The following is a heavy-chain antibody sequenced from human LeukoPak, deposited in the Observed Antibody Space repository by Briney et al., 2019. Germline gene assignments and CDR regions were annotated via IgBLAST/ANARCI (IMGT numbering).Heavy chain of an antibody. CDR1: GFTFNSFA. Sequence: GGSLRLSCAASGFTFNSFAMNWVRQAPGKGLEWVSSISGSDGTSHYADFVKGRFTISRDNSKNTLYLQMNSLRAEDTASYYCAKSLGVGGYTRYKGFDQWGQGTLVVVSS. D-gene: IGHD3-16*02. J-gene: IGHJ4*02. V-gene: IGHV3-23*01. CDR3: AKSLGVGGYTRYKGFDQ. CDR2: ISGSDGTS.